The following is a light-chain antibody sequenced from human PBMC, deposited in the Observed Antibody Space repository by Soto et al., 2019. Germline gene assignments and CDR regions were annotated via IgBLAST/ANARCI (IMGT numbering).Light chain of an antibody. V-gene: IGKV1-27*01. J-gene: IGKJ4*02. CDR2: AAS. Sequence: DIQLTQSPSSLSASVGNRVTTTCLASQGIINYLAWYQQKPGKVAKIPIYAASTLQSGVPSRFSGSGSGTDFTLTISSLQAEDVATDYCQKYNSEWTLTFGRGTKVDI. CDR1: QGIINY. CDR3: QKYNSEWTLT.